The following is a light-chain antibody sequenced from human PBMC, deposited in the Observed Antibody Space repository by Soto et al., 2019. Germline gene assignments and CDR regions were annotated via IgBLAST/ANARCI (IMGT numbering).Light chain of an antibody. J-gene: IGKJ2*01. Sequence: DIQMTQSPSTLSASVGDRVTITCRASQIIGSSLAWYQQKPGKAPKLLIYDASTLRSGVPSRFSGSESGTEFTLTISSLQPDDSATYYCQHYYSYPYTFSQGTKLEIK. CDR1: QIIGSS. CDR2: DAS. CDR3: QHYYSYPYT. V-gene: IGKV1-5*01.